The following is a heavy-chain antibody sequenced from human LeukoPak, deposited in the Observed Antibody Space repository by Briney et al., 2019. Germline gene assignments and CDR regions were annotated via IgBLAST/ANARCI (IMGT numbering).Heavy chain of an antibody. V-gene: IGHV3-30*04. J-gene: IGHJ4*02. D-gene: IGHD5-24*01. CDR3: ASSWMATTLPYFDS. CDR1: RLTFSSYA. Sequence: PGGSLRLSCAASRLTFSSYAMHWVRQAPGKGLEWVAVISYDGSNTYYADSVKGRFTISRDNSKNTLYLQMNSLRAEDTAVYYCASSWMATTLPYFDSWGQGTLVTVSS. CDR2: ISYDGSNT.